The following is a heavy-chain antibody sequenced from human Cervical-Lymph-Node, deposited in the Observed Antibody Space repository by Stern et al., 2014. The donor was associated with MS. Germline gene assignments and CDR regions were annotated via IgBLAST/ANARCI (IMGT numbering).Heavy chain of an antibody. J-gene: IGHJ4*02. CDR1: GFIFRNYA. V-gene: IGHV3-30*18. CDR3: AKGGSGSYLD. Sequence: VPLVESGGGVVQPGRSLRLSCVASGFIFRNYAAHWVRQPPGKGLEWVALVSFDGRDKYYTDSVKGRFTVSRDNSKNTLYLEMNSLRLEDTAVYYCAKGGSGSYLDWGQGSLVTVSS. CDR2: VSFDGRDK. D-gene: IGHD1-26*01.